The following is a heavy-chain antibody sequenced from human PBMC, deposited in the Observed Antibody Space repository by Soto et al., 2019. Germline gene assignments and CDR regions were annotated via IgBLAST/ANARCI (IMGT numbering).Heavy chain of an antibody. Sequence: QVQLVQSGAEVKKPGSSVKVSCKASGGTFSSYAISWVRQAPGQGLEWMGGIIPIFGTANYAQKFQGRVTSTADDSTSTAYMELSRLRSEDTAVYYCARGGVTVVTPGLFNPLDYWGEGTLVTVSS. CDR2: IIPIFGTA. V-gene: IGHV1-69*12. D-gene: IGHD2-21*02. CDR3: ARGGVTVVTPGLFNPLDY. CDR1: GGTFSSYA. J-gene: IGHJ4*02.